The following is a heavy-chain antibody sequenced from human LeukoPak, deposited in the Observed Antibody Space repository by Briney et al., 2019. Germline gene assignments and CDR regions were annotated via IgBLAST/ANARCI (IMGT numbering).Heavy chain of an antibody. CDR2: IQQHGSET. D-gene: IGHD2-15*01. CDR3: VRGGESTWS. J-gene: IGHJ5*02. V-gene: IGHV3-7*01. Sequence: GGSLRLSCEGSGFIFSNYWMSWVRQAPGKGLEWVVNIQQHGSETYYGDSVKGRFTISRDDAKNTLYLQMNSLRAEDTAVYYCVRGGESTWSWGQGTLVTVSS. CDR1: GFIFSNYW.